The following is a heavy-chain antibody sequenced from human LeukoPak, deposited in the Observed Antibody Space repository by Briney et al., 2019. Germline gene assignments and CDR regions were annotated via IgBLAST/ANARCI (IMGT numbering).Heavy chain of an antibody. D-gene: IGHD4-17*01. J-gene: IGHJ3*02. Sequence: SETLSLTCAVSDDSFSSHYWTWIRQPPGKGLERIWYISYIWSTNYNPSLKSRVPISIETSKNQFSLKLSSVTAADTAVYYCARDVVTVTKGFDIWGQGTMVSVSS. CDR3: ARDVVTVTKGFDI. CDR1: DDSFSSHY. CDR2: ISYIWST. V-gene: IGHV4-59*11.